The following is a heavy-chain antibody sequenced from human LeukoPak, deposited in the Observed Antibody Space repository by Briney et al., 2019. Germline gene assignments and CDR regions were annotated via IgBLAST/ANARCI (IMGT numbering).Heavy chain of an antibody. CDR1: GGSINSYY. Sequence: SETLSLTCTVSGGSINSYYWSWIRQPPGKGLEWIGYIYYSGSTNYNPSLKSRVTISVDTSKNQFSPKLRSVTAADTAVYYCARYSYGSGNFDYWGQGTLVTVSS. J-gene: IGHJ4*02. CDR3: ARYSYGSGNFDY. CDR2: IYYSGST. D-gene: IGHD5-18*01. V-gene: IGHV4-59*01.